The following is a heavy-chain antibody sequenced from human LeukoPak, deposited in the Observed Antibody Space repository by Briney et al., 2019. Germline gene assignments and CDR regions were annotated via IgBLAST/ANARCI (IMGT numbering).Heavy chain of an antibody. CDR2: INPGSGAT. CDR1: GYTFTRHY. V-gene: IGHV1-46*01. CDR3: ARDGLYCTNGVCSSDI. J-gene: IGHJ3*02. Sequence: ASVKVSCKASGYTFTRHYMNWVRQAPGQGLEWMGKINPGSGATGYAQKFQGRVTMTRDTSTSTVFMELTSLRSADTAVYFCARDGLYCTNGVCSSDIWGQGTLVTVSS. D-gene: IGHD2-8*01.